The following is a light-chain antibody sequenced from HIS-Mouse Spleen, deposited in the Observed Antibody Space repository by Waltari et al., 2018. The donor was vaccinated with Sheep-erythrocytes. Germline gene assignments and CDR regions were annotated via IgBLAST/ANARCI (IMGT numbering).Light chain of an antibody. J-gene: IGKJ2*01. CDR3: QQYNNWPPPYT. CDR1: QSVSSN. CDR2: GAS. V-gene: IGKV3-15*01. Sequence: IVMTQSPATLSVSPGERATLPCRASQSVSSNLAWYQQKPGQAPRLLIYGASTMATGIPARLSGSWSGTEFTLTISSMQSEDFAVYYCQQYNNWPPPYTFGQGTKLEIK.